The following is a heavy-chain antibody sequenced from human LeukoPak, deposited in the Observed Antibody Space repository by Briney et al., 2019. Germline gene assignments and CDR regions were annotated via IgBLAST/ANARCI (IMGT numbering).Heavy chain of an antibody. Sequence: GGSLRLSCAASGFTFSTYWMSWVRQAPGKGLEWVANIKQDGSDKYYVDSVKGRFTISRENAKNSLYLQMNSLRAEDTAVYYCARWVSGCSYWGQGTLVTVSS. V-gene: IGHV3-7*01. D-gene: IGHD6-19*01. CDR2: IKQDGSDK. J-gene: IGHJ4*02. CDR3: ARWVSGCSY. CDR1: GFTFSTYW.